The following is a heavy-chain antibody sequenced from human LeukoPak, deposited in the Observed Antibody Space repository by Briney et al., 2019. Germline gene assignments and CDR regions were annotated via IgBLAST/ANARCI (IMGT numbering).Heavy chain of an antibody. CDR3: TRRSDDYDSSAYYH. J-gene: IGHJ4*02. CDR2: VNPNSGNT. Sequence: ASVKVSCKTSGYTFTSYDLNWVRQATGQGLEWMGWVNPNSGNTGYAQKFQGRVTMTMDPSISTAYMELSSLRSEDTAVYYCTRRSDDYDSSAYYHWGQGTLVTVSS. CDR1: GYTFTSYD. V-gene: IGHV1-8*01. D-gene: IGHD3-22*01.